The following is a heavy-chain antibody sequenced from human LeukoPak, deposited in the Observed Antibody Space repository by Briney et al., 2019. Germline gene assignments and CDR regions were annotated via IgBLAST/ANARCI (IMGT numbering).Heavy chain of an antibody. CDR2: IYHSGST. Sequence: SETLSLTCAVSGGSISSSNWWSWVRQPPGKGLEWIGEIYHSGSTNYNPSLKSRVTISVDKSKNQFSLKLSSVTAADTAVYYCAREDYYDSSGSPFDYWGQGTLVTVSS. J-gene: IGHJ4*02. D-gene: IGHD3-22*01. CDR3: AREDYYDSSGSPFDY. V-gene: IGHV4-4*02. CDR1: GGSISSSNW.